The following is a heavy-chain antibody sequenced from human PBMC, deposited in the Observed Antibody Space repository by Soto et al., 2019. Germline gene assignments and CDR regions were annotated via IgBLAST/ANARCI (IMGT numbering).Heavy chain of an antibody. V-gene: IGHV3-30*18. J-gene: IGHJ3*01. Sequence: ESGGGEVQPGGPLRLSCTASGFIFSSYGMHWVRQAPGKGPVWVAFISSVGSEEYYTDSVKGRFSISRDASKNKLYLQMNSLRVEDTAVYYCAKRLGNDVFDVWGQGTMVTVSS. CDR3: AKRLGNDVFDV. CDR2: ISSVGSEE. CDR1: GFIFSSYG. D-gene: IGHD7-27*01.